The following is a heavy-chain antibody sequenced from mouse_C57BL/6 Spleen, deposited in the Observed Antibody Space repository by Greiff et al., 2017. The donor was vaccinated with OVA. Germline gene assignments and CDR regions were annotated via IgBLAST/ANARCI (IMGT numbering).Heavy chain of an antibody. D-gene: IGHD2-5*01. Sequence: VQLQQSGAELAKPGASVKLSCKASGYTFTSYWMHWVKQRPGQGLEWIGYINPSSGYTKYNQKFKDKATLTAAKASSTAYMQLSSLTYVDSAVYYVARSYRNLYYAMDYWGQGTTVTVSS. CDR3: ARSYRNLYYAMDY. CDR1: GYTFTSYW. J-gene: IGHJ4*01. CDR2: INPSSGYT. V-gene: IGHV1-7*01.